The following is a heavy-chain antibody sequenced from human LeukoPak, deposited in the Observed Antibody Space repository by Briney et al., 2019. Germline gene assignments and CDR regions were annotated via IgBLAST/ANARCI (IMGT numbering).Heavy chain of an antibody. V-gene: IGHV3-48*01. Sequence: PGGSLRLSCAASGFTFSSYSMNWVRQAPGKGLEWVSYISSSSSTIYYADSVKGRFTISRDNAKNSLYLQMNSLRAEDTAVYYCARDLRFLEWLHDYWGQGTLVTVSS. J-gene: IGHJ4*02. CDR2: ISSSSSTI. D-gene: IGHD3-3*01. CDR3: ARDLRFLEWLHDY. CDR1: GFTFSSYS.